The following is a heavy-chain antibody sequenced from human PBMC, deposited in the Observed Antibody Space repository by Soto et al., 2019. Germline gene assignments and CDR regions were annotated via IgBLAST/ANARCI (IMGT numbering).Heavy chain of an antibody. CDR1: GGSISSYY. V-gene: IGHV4-59*01. CDR2: IYYSGST. Sequence: SVTLSLTCTVSGGSISSYYWSWIRQPPGKGLEWIGYIYYSGSTNYNPSLKSRVTISVDTSKNQFSLKLSSVTAADTAVYYCARGVNYGSGSYYNPRTNWFDPWGQGTLVTVSS. J-gene: IGHJ5*02. CDR3: ARGVNYGSGSYYNPRTNWFDP. D-gene: IGHD3-10*01.